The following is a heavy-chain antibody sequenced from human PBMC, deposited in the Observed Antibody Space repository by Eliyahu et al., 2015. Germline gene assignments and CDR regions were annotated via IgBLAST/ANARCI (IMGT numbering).Heavy chain of an antibody. CDR2: INSDGTIR. CDR3: VRSRGEGFDF. D-gene: IGHD3-10*01. Sequence: EDXLVQSGXXVIQPGGSLXLPCAASGFTFSLYWXXWLRQGPGKGLVWVSRINSDGTIRDYADSVKGRFTISRDNAKNTLFLHLNSLRVEDMAVYYCVRSRGEGFDFWGQGTLVTVSS. V-gene: IGHV3-74*01. CDR1: GFTFSLYW. J-gene: IGHJ4*02.